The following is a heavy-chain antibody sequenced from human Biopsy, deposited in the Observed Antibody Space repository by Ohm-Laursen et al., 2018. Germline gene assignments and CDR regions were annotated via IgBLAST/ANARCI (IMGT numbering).Heavy chain of an antibody. CDR1: GGSISSRTHY. CDR3: ARATNSTDWPYYYFYGMDV. D-gene: IGHD2/OR15-2a*01. CDR2: VYYSGTT. Sequence: TLSLTCTLSGGSISSRTHYWGWIRQTPGRGLEWIGTVYYSGTTYDNPSLKNRVIISVDTSKNQFSLSLKTVAAADTAVYYCARATNSTDWPYYYFYGMDVWGQGTTVTVSS. J-gene: IGHJ6*02. V-gene: IGHV4-39*01.